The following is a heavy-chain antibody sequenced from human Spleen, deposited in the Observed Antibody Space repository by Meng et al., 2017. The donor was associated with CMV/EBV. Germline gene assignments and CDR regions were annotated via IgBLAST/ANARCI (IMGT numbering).Heavy chain of an antibody. V-gene: IGHV5-51*01. J-gene: IGHJ4*02. Sequence: GESLKISCKGSGYSFTSYWIGWVRQMPGKGLEWMGIIYPDDSDTRYSPSFQGQVAISADKSINTAYLQWSSLKASDTAIYYCVRHNGWTTNYFDYWGQGTSVTVSS. CDR1: GYSFTSYW. CDR3: VRHNGWTTNYFDY. D-gene: IGHD2-8*01. CDR2: IYPDDSDT.